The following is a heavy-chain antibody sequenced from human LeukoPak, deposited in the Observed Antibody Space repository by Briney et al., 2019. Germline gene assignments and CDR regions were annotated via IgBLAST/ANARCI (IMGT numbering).Heavy chain of an antibody. J-gene: IGHJ4*02. CDR2: ICYDGSNK. V-gene: IGHV3-33*01. CDR3: ARDNNWTPDY. CDR1: GFTFSSYG. Sequence: GGSLRLSCAASGFTFSSYGMHWVRQAPGKGLEWVAAICYDGSNKYHADSVKGRFTISRDNSMNTLYLQMNSLRAEDTAVYYCARDNNWTPDYWGQGTLVTVSS. D-gene: IGHD3/OR15-3a*01.